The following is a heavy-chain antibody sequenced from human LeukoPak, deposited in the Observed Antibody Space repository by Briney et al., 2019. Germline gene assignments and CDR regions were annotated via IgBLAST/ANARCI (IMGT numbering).Heavy chain of an antibody. J-gene: IGHJ3*02. D-gene: IGHD2-21*02. CDR1: GYTFTSYG. Sequence: ASVKVSCKASGYTFTSYGISWVRQAPGQGLEWMGWISAYTGNINYAQGFQGRVTMTTDSSTTTGYMELRNLRSDDTAIYYCARMAHCGGDCSSSDAFDIWGRGTMVTVSS. CDR2: ISAYTGNI. CDR3: ARMAHCGGDCSSSDAFDI. V-gene: IGHV1-18*01.